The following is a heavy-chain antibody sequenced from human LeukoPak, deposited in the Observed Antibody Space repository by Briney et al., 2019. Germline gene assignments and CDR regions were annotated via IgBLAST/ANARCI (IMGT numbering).Heavy chain of an antibody. V-gene: IGHV3-48*01. CDR3: ARDWTAWFGELSPPGY. CDR2: ISSSSSTI. D-gene: IGHD3-10*01. CDR1: GFTFSSYS. J-gene: IGHJ4*02. Sequence: GGSLRLSCAASGFTFSSYSMNWVRQAPGKGLEWVSYISSSSSTIYYADSVKGRFTISRDNAKNSLYLQMNSLRAEDTAVYYCARDWTAWFGELSPPGYWGQGTLVTVSS.